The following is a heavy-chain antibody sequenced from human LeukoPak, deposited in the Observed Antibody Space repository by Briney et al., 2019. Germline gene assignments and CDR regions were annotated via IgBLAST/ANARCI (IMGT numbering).Heavy chain of an antibody. CDR1: VFILSNQY. Sequence: GGPLSLSCADCVFILSNQYMSGPRQSRERGVVGFSVNYSGGSTYYADSVKGRFTISRDNAKNTLYLQMNSLRAEDTAVYYCARVRPDCSGGSCYPLFDYWGQGTLVTVSS. D-gene: IGHD2-15*01. CDR2: NYSGGST. V-gene: IGHV3-66*01. J-gene: IGHJ4*02. CDR3: ARVRPDCSGGSCYPLFDY.